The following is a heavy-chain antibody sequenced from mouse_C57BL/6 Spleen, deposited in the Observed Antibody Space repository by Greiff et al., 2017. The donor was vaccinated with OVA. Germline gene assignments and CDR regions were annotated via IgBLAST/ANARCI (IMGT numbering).Heavy chain of an antibody. Sequence: QVQLQQSGAELVKPGASVKLSCKASGYTFTSYWMHWVKQRPGRGLEWIGRIDPNSGGTKYNEKFKSKATLTVDKPSSTAYMQLSSLTSEDSAVYYCASPVVAYDYVYYAMDYWGQGTSVTVSS. CDR1: GYTFTSYW. J-gene: IGHJ4*01. CDR2: IDPNSGGT. CDR3: ASPVVAYDYVYYAMDY. V-gene: IGHV1-72*01. D-gene: IGHD2-4*01.